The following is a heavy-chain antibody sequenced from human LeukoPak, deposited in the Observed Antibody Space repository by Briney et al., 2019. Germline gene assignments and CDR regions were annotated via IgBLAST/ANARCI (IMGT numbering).Heavy chain of an antibody. V-gene: IGHV4-39*07. J-gene: IGHJ5*02. CDR1: GGSISSSSYY. CDR2: IYYSGST. CDR3: ARDHGGSSWFDP. D-gene: IGHD1-26*01. Sequence: SETLSLTCTVSGGSISSSSYYWGWIRQPPGTGLEWIGSIYYSGSTYYNPSLKSRVTISVDTSKNQFSLKLSSVTAADTAVYYCARDHGGSSWFDPWGQGTLVTVSS.